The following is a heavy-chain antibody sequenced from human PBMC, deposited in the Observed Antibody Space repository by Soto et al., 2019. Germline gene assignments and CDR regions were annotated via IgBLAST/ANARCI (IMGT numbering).Heavy chain of an antibody. CDR3: ARYGYSYGGYYFDY. D-gene: IGHD5-18*01. CDR1: GGSISSYY. CDR2: IYYSGST. Sequence: SETLSLTCTVSGGSISSYYRSWIRQPPGKGLEWIGYIYYSGSTNYNPSLKSRVTISVDTSKNQFSLKLSSVTAADTAVYYCARYGYSYGGYYFDYWGQGTLVTVSS. V-gene: IGHV4-59*01. J-gene: IGHJ4*02.